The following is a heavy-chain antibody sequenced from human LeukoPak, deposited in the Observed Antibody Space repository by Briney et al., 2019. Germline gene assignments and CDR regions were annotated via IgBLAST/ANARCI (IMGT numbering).Heavy chain of an antibody. J-gene: IGHJ4*02. D-gene: IGHD2-8*02. Sequence: GRSLRLSCAVSGFTFSSFAMHWVRQAPGKGLEWVAVISFDGSTKYFADSMKGRFTISRDNSNNTLFLQMHSLRTEDTAVYYCTRDPLGYCTAGVCYPMRGFDYWGQGTLVTVSS. CDR1: GFTFSSFA. CDR2: ISFDGSTK. V-gene: IGHV3-30*04. CDR3: TRDPLGYCTAGVCYPMRGFDY.